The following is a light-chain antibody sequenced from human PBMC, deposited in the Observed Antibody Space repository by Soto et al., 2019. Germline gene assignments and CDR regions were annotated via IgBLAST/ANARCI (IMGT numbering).Light chain of an antibody. V-gene: IGLV2-14*01. Sequence: QSALTQPASVSGSPGQSITISCTGTSSDVGGYNYVSWYQQHPGKAPKLMIYDVSNRPSGVSNRFSGSKSANTASLTISGVQAEDEADYYCSSYTTSGSLVFGGGTKLTVL. CDR3: SSYTTSGSLV. J-gene: IGLJ2*01. CDR2: DVS. CDR1: SSDVGGYNY.